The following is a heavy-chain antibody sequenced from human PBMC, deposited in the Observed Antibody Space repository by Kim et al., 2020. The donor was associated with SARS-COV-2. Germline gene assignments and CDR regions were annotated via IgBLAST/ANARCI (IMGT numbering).Heavy chain of an antibody. CDR1: GFTFSSYG. CDR2: IWYDGSNK. D-gene: IGHD5-18*01. CDR3: ASLGVDTAKEGY. V-gene: IGHV3-33*01. Sequence: GGSLRLSCAASGFTFSSYGMHWVRQAPGKGLEWVAVIWYDGSNKYYADSVKGRFTISRDNSKNTLYLQMNSLRAEDTAVYYCASLGVDTAKEGYWGQGTLVTVSS. J-gene: IGHJ4*02.